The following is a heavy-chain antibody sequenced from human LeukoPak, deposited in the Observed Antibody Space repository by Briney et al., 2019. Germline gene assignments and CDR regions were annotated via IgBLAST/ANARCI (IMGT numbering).Heavy chain of an antibody. J-gene: IGHJ4*02. CDR1: GGTFSSYA. CDR3: ARGSWGVSARVNIDY. V-gene: IGHV1-69*04. Sequence: GSSVKVSCKASGGTFSSYAISWVRQAPGQGLEWMGRIIPILGIANYAQKFQGRVTITADKSTSTAYMELSSLRSEDTAVYYCARGSWGVSARVNIDYWGQGTLVTVSS. CDR2: IIPILGIA. D-gene: IGHD3-16*01.